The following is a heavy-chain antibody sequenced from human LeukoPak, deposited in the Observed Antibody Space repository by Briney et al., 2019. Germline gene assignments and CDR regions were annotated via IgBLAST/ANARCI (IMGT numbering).Heavy chain of an antibody. CDR1: GFTVSSNY. V-gene: IGHV3-66*01. CDR2: IYSGGST. D-gene: IGHD2-21*02. CDR3: ARGRPEHIVVVTATHSMDV. Sequence: GGSLRLSCAASGFTVSSNYMSWVRQAPGKGLEWVSVIYSGGSTYYADSVKGRFTISRDNSKNSLYLQMNSLRAEDTAVYYCARGRPEHIVVVTATHSMDVWGQGTTVTVSS. J-gene: IGHJ6*02.